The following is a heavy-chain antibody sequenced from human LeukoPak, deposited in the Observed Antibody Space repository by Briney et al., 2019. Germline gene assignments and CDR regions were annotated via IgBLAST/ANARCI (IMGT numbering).Heavy chain of an antibody. D-gene: IGHD2-2*01. CDR3: ARSYCSSTSCYWGFDY. Sequence: GESLKISCKGSGYRFTSYWIGWVRQMPGKGLEWMGIIYPGDSDTRYSPSFQGQVTISADKSISTAYLQWSSLKASDTAMYYCARSYCSSTSCYWGFDYWGQGTLVTVSS. CDR1: GYRFTSYW. J-gene: IGHJ4*02. V-gene: IGHV5-51*01. CDR2: IYPGDSDT.